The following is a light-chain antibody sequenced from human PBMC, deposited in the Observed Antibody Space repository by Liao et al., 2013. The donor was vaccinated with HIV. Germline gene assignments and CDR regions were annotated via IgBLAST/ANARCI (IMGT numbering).Light chain of an antibody. CDR1: KLGHKY. V-gene: IGLV3-1*01. J-gene: IGLJ1*01. CDR3: QAWDSSTYV. Sequence: SYELTQPRSVSVSPGQTATITCSGDKLGHKYVCWYQQKPGQSPVVVIYQDSKRPSGIPERFSGSNSGNTATLTISGTQAMDEADYYCQAWDSSTYVFGTGTKVTVL. CDR2: QDS.